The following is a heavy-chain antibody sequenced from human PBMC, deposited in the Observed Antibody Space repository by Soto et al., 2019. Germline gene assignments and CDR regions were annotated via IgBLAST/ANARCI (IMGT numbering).Heavy chain of an antibody. CDR1: GFTFSSHA. CDR3: ARDGEDVLRNIPGDAFDI. V-gene: IGHV3-30-3*01. J-gene: IGHJ3*02. D-gene: IGHD3-3*01. Sequence: GGSLRLSCAASGFTFSSHAMHWLRQAPGKGLEWVAVISYDGSKIYYADSVKGRFTISRDNSKNTLYLQVNSLTAEDTAVYFCARDGEDVLRNIPGDAFDIWGQGTMVTVSS. CDR2: ISYDGSKI.